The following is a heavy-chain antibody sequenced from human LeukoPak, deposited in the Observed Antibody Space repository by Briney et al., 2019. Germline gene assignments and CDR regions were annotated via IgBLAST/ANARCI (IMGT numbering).Heavy chain of an antibody. J-gene: IGHJ4*02. CDR1: GYTFTGYY. V-gene: IGHV3-33*01. CDR3: ARGLEATTVTTIDY. D-gene: IGHD4-17*01. Sequence: GASVKVSCKASGYTFTGYYIHWVRQAPGKGLEWVAVVWYDGRNKFYADSVKGRFTISRDNSKNTLYLQMNSLRAEDTAVYYCARGLEATTVTTIDYWGQGTLVTVSS. CDR2: VWYDGRNK.